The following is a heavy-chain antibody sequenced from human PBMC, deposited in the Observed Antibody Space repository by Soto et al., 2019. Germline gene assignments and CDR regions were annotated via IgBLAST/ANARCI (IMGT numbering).Heavy chain of an antibody. CDR3: AQVADKRVGEY. V-gene: IGHV3-30*18. J-gene: IGHJ4*02. Sequence: GGSLRLSCVASGFTLSTAYMPSVRQAPGQGLEWVAVVSYDERNLYYADSVKGRFSASRDNSKNTLFLHMTSLRAEDTAVSFCAQVADKRVGEYWGQGA. CDR1: GFTLSTAY. D-gene: IGHD6-19*01. CDR2: VSYDERNL.